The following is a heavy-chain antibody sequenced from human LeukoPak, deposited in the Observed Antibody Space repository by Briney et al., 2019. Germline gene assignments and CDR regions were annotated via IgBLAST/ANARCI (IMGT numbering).Heavy chain of an antibody. J-gene: IGHJ6*03. Sequence: ASVKVSCKASGGTFISYAISWVRQAPGQGLEWMGGIIPIFGTANYAQKFQGRVTITADESTSTAYMELSSLRSEDTAVYYCARLAYYDFWSGYSHYYYTDVWGKGTTVTVSS. V-gene: IGHV1-69*13. D-gene: IGHD3-3*01. CDR3: ARLAYYDFWSGYSHYYYTDV. CDR1: GGTFISYA. CDR2: IIPIFGTA.